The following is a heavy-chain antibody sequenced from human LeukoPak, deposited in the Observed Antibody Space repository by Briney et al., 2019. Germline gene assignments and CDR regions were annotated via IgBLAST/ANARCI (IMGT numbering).Heavy chain of an antibody. J-gene: IGHJ3*02. CDR3: AREKTPYYYGSGSYAFDI. CDR2: TYYSGST. CDR1: GGSISSYY. D-gene: IGHD3-10*01. Sequence: SETLSLTCTVSGGSISSYYWSWIRQPPGKGLEWIGYTYYSGSTNYNPSLKSRVTISVDTSKNQFSLKLSSVTAADTAVYYCAREKTPYYYGSGSYAFDIWGQGTMVTVSS. V-gene: IGHV4-59*01.